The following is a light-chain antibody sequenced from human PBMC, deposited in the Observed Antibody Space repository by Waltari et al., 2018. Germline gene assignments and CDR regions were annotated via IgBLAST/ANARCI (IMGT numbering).Light chain of an antibody. J-gene: IGKJ1*01. V-gene: IGKV1-39*01. CDR3: QHYFNNPWT. CDR2: GAT. CDR1: QRVSYF. Sequence: DIEMTQSPLSLYASVGDRVNITCRASQRVSYFLNWYQHRPGKAPRLLIYGATTLDTGVPPRFSGSGSETDFTLTITNLQPEDFATYSCQHYFNNPWTFGQGTKV.